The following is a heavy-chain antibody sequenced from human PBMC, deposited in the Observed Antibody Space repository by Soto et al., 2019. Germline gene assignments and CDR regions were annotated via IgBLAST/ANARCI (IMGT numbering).Heavy chain of an antibody. D-gene: IGHD1-26*01. V-gene: IGHV3-30*04. CDR2: ISPDGRDE. CDR3: AREVISGNYRDAFDM. Sequence: PGGSLRLSCAASGFSFSSYTMHWVRQTPGKGLEWVAVISPDGRDEFYADSVKGRFTISRDNSKNTVYLQMNSLRVEGTSVYYCAREVISGNYRDAFDMWGQGTRVTVSS. J-gene: IGHJ3*02. CDR1: GFSFSSYT.